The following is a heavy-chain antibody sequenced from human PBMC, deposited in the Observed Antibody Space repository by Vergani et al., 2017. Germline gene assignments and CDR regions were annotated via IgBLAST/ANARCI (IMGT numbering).Heavy chain of an antibody. V-gene: IGHV4-4*07. CDR2: IYTSGST. D-gene: IGHD3-10*02. CDR3: ARDGQQPCSGGGVDV. Sequence: QVQLQESGPGLVKPSETLSLTCTVSGGSISSYYWSWIRQPAGKGLEWIGRIYTSGSTNYNPSLKSRVTMSVDTSKTQFSLKLSSVTAADRAVYYCARDGQQPCSGGGVDVWGQGTTVTVSS. J-gene: IGHJ6*02. CDR1: GGSISSYY.